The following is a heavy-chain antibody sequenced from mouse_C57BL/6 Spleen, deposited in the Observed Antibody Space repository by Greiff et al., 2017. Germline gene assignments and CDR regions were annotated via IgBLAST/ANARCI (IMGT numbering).Heavy chain of an antibody. Sequence: EVKVVESGEGLVKPGGSLKLSCAASGFTFSSYAMSWVRQTPEKRLEWVAYISSGGAYIYYADTVKGRFTISRDNARNTLYLQMSSLKSEDTAIYYCTRGYYDYMYFDVWGTGTTVTVSS. D-gene: IGHD2-4*01. V-gene: IGHV5-9-1*02. CDR2: ISSGGAYI. CDR1: GFTFSSYA. J-gene: IGHJ1*03. CDR3: TRGYYDYMYFDV.